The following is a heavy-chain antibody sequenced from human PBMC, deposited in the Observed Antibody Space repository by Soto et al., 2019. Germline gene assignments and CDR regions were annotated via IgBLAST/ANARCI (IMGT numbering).Heavy chain of an antibody. J-gene: IGHJ3*02. CDR3: AKRMYYYDSSGYVSSAFDI. V-gene: IGHV3-53*01. CDR1: GFSVSSNY. D-gene: IGHD3-22*01. CDR2: HYSGGST. Sequence: LSLSCAISGFSVSSNYLSWVRQAPGKGLEWVSVHYSGGSTYYADSVKGRFTISRDNSTNTLYLQMNSLRAEDTAVYYCAKRMYYYDSSGYVSSAFDIWGQGTMVTVSS.